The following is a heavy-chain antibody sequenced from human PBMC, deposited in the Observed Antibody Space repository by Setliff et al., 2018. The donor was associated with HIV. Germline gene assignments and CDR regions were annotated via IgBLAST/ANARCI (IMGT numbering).Heavy chain of an antibody. D-gene: IGHD1-1*01. V-gene: IGHV2-5*01. Sequence: SGPTLVNPTQPLTLTCTFSGLSLSTSGVGVGWNRQSPGKALEWLAFIYWNNNKHYSTSLKSRLTVTKDTSKNRVVFTMTNMDPVDTATYYCAYSGRQLRGPYFDFWGQGTPVTVSS. J-gene: IGHJ4*02. CDR3: AYSGRQLRGPYFDF. CDR1: GLSLSTSGVG. CDR2: IYWNNNK.